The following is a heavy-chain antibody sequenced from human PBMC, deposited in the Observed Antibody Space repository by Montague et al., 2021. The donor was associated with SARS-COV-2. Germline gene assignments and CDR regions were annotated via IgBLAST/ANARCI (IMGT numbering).Heavy chain of an antibody. J-gene: IGHJ4*02. CDR3: ARSRSLGCGLSFPSWCFDV. CDR1: GGSITSKY. D-gene: IGHD2-21*01. Sequence: SETLSLTCTVSGGSITSKYWSWIRQPPGKRLEWIGYINHSGSTSSNPSFRSRVTISVNTSQNQFSLKLSSVTAADTAVYYCARSRSLGCGLSFPSWCFDVWGQGTLVTVTP. V-gene: IGHV4-59*13. CDR2: INHSGST.